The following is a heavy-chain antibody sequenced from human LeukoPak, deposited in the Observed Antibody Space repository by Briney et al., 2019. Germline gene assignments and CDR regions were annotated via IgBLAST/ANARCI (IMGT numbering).Heavy chain of an antibody. CDR1: GGSISSGGYS. D-gene: IGHD2-15*01. V-gene: IGHV4-30-2*01. J-gene: IGHJ4*02. CDR2: IYHSGST. CDR3: ARSPGYCSGGSCYSTPYFDY. Sequence: SETLSLTCAVSGGSISSGGYSWSWIRQPPGKGLEWIGYIYHSGSTRYNPSLKSRVSISGDRSKNQFSLKLSSVTAADTAVYYCARSPGYCSGGSCYSTPYFDYWGQGTPVTVSS.